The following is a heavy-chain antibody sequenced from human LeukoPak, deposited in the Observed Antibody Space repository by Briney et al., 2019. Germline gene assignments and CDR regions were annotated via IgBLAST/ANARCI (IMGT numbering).Heavy chain of an antibody. Sequence: GSSVNVSCKASGDTFSRYAISWVRQAPGQGLKWMGGIIPIFGTANYAQKFQGRVTITADESTSTAYMELSSLRSEDTAVYYCARGPEQYYGSGSYPERLWTTFLASGYYFDYWGQGTLVTVSS. CDR2: IIPIFGTA. V-gene: IGHV1-69*01. CDR1: GDTFSRYA. D-gene: IGHD3-10*01. CDR3: ARGPEQYYGSGSYPERLWTTFLASGYYFDY. J-gene: IGHJ4*02.